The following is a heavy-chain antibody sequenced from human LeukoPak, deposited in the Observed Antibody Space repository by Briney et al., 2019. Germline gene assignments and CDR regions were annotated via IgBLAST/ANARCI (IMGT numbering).Heavy chain of an antibody. Sequence: GASVKVSCKASGYTFAKYGISWVRQAPGQGLEWLGWISVNGVNTNYAQKFQDRVTVTTDTSTNTAYMELRSLRSDDTAVYYCARDPGHDTSWKGAFDYWGQGTLVTVSS. CDR1: GYTFAKYG. CDR3: ARDPGHDTSWKGAFDY. CDR2: ISVNGVNT. J-gene: IGHJ4*02. V-gene: IGHV1-18*01. D-gene: IGHD2-2*01.